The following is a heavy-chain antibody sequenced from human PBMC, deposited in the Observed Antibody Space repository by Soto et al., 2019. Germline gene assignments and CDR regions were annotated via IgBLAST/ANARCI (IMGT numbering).Heavy chain of an antibody. Sequence: GGSLRLSCAASGFTVSSNYMSWVRQAPGKGLEWVSVIYSGGSTYYADSVKGRFTISRDNSKNTLYLQMNSLRAEDTAVYYCARDLLQGDYYYGMDVWGQGTKVTVSS. J-gene: IGHJ6*02. CDR2: IYSGGST. V-gene: IGHV3-53*01. CDR1: GFTVSSNY. D-gene: IGHD1-26*01. CDR3: ARDLLQGDYYYGMDV.